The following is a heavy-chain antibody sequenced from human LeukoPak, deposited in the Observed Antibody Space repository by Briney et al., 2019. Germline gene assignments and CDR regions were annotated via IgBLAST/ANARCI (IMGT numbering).Heavy chain of an antibody. Sequence: ASVKASCKASGYTFTGYYMHWVRQAPGQGLEWMGWINPNSGGTNYAQKFQGRVTMTRDTSISTAYMELSRLRSDDTAVYYCARAPGSGYYLGYWGQGTLVTVSP. D-gene: IGHD3-3*01. CDR2: INPNSGGT. J-gene: IGHJ4*02. CDR3: ARAPGSGYYLGY. CDR1: GYTFTGYY. V-gene: IGHV1-2*02.